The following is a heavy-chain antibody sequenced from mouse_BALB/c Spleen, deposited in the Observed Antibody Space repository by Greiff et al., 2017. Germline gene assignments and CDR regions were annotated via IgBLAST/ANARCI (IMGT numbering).Heavy chain of an antibody. CDR3: ANYGNYWAY. CDR1: CYTFTSYW. V-gene: IGHV1-7*01. D-gene: IGHD2-1*01. J-gene: IGHJ3*01. Sequence: QVQLQQSGAELAKPGASVKMSCKASCYTFTSYWMHWVKQRPGQGLEWIGYINPSTGYTEYNQKFKDKATLTADKSSSTAYMQLSSLTSEDSAVYYCANYGNYWAYWGQGTLVTVSA. CDR2: INPSTGYT.